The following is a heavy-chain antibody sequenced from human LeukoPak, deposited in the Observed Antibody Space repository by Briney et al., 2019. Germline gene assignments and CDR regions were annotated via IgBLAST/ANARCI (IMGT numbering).Heavy chain of an antibody. CDR3: ARETGNLICYFDY. J-gene: IGHJ4*02. CDR2: IYSSGST. V-gene: IGHV4-59*01. CDR1: GGSIRSYF. Sequence: KSSESLSLTCTVSGGSIRSYFWSWIRQPPGKGLEWIGYIYSSGSTNYNPSFKSRVTISVDTSKNQFSLKLRSVTATDTAVYYCARETGNLICYFDYWGQGTLVTASS. D-gene: IGHD7-27*01.